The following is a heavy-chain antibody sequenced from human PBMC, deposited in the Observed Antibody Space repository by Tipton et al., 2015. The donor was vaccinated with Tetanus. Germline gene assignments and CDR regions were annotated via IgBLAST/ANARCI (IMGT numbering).Heavy chain of an antibody. Sequence: TLSLTCAVSGGSITSDNHYWSWIRQPPGKGLEWIGYIYHSGSTYYNASLKSRLDISLDTSKNQFSLKLISVTAADTAVYFCVRGRGLGAYSFGFEHWGQGALVTVSA. J-gene: IGHJ4*02. V-gene: IGHV4-30-4*08. CDR3: VRGRGLGAYSFGFEH. CDR1: GGSITSDNHY. D-gene: IGHD5-12*01. CDR2: IYHSGST.